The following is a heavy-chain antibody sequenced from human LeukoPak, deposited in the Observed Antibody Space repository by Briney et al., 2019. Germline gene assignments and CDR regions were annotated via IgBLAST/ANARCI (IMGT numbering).Heavy chain of an antibody. Sequence: SETLSLTCTASGGSISSYSWSWIRQPPGKGLEWIGYIYYSGSTNYNPSLKSRVTISVDTSKNQFSLKLRSVTAADTAVYYCARGTGWFDPWGQGTLVTVSS. V-gene: IGHV4-59*01. J-gene: IGHJ5*02. CDR2: IYYSGST. D-gene: IGHD3/OR15-3a*01. CDR3: ARGTGWFDP. CDR1: GGSISSYS.